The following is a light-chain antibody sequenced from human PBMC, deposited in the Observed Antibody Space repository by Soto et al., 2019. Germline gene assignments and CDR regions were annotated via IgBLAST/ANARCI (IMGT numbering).Light chain of an antibody. J-gene: IGKJ3*01. Sequence: EIVLTQSPATLSLSPGERATLSCRASQSVSSYLAWYQQKPGQAPRLLIYDASNRATGIPARFSESGSGTDLTLTISTLEPEDFAVYYCQQRSNWPPLFSFGPGTKVDIK. CDR2: DAS. CDR1: QSVSSY. V-gene: IGKV3-11*01. CDR3: QQRSNWPPLFS.